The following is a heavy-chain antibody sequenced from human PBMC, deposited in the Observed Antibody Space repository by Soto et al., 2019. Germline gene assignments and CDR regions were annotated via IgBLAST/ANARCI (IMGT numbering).Heavy chain of an antibody. V-gene: IGHV3-15*07. CDR1: GFTFSNAW. J-gene: IGHJ6*02. CDR2: IKSKTDGGTT. CDR3: TTAIHTLTPGPGGYYGMHV. D-gene: IGHD7-27*01. Sequence: EVQLVESGGGLVKPGGSLRLSSAASGFTFSNAWMNWVRQAPGKGLEWGGRIKSKTDGGTTDYGAPVKVRFNISRDDSKRTLYLQMISLKPEDTAIYYCTTAIHTLTPGPGGYYGMHVWGQGTTVTVYS.